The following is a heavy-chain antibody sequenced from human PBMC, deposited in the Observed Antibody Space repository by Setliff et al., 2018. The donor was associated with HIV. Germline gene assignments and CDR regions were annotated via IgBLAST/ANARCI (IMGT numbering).Heavy chain of an antibody. J-gene: IGHJ5*02. V-gene: IGHV5-51*01. D-gene: IGHD3-22*01. CDR3: ARSNRGYDSRGFYRENWFDP. CDR1: GYSFTSYW. CDR2: TYPGDSDT. Sequence: PGASLKISCKASGYSFTSYWIAWVRQMPGKGLEWMGITYPGDSDTRSSPSFQGQVTISVDKSLDSAYLQWNTLKASDTAMYYCARSNRGYDSRGFYRENWFDPWGQGTQVTVSS.